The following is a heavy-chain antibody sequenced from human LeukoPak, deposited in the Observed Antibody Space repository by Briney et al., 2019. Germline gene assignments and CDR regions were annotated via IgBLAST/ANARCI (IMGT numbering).Heavy chain of an antibody. CDR3: ARRRYYDSSGYVSVNWFDP. CDR2: IYYNGST. Sequence: PSETLSLTCTVSGGSISSSSYYWGWIRQPPGKGLEWIGSIYYNGSTYNNPPLKSPVTISVDTSKNQFSLKLSSVTAADTAVYYCARRRYYDSSGYVSVNWFDPWGQGTLVTVSS. D-gene: IGHD3-22*01. V-gene: IGHV4-39*01. J-gene: IGHJ5*02. CDR1: GGSISSSSYY.